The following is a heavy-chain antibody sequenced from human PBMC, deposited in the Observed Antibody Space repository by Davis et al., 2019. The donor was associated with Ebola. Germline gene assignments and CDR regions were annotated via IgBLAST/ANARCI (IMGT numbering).Heavy chain of an antibody. CDR2: ITSSGSII. Sequence: GESLKTSCAASGFTFSSYEMNWVRQAPGKGLEWVSYITSSGSIIYYADSVKGRFTISRDNAENSLFLQMNNLRDEDTAVYYCARSVAAAGASGLFNYWGQGTLVTVSS. CDR3: ARSVAAAGASGLFNY. CDR1: GFTFSSYE. J-gene: IGHJ4*02. V-gene: IGHV3-48*03. D-gene: IGHD6-13*01.